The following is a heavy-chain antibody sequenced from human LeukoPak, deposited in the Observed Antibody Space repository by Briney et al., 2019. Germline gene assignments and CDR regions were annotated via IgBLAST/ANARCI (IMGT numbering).Heavy chain of an antibody. Sequence: PGGSLRLSCAASGFTFSSYSMNWVRQAPGKGLEWVSSISSSSSYIYYADSVKGRFTISRDNAKNSLYLQMNSLRAEDTAVYYCARDSKGAKDPSYWGQGTLVTVSS. J-gene: IGHJ4*02. CDR1: GFTFSSYS. D-gene: IGHD1-26*01. V-gene: IGHV3-21*01. CDR3: ARDSKGAKDPSY. CDR2: ISSSSSYI.